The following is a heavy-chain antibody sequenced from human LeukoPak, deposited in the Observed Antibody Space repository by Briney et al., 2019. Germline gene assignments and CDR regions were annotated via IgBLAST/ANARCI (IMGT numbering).Heavy chain of an antibody. Sequence: ASVKVSCKASGYTFTSYGISWVRQAPGQGLEWMGWISAYNGNTNYAQKLQGRVTMTTDTSTSTAYMELRSLRSEDTAVYYCARETSSGWYARDYYYYMDVWGKGTTVTVSS. V-gene: IGHV1-18*01. D-gene: IGHD6-19*01. CDR2: ISAYNGNT. CDR1: GYTFTSYG. CDR3: ARETSSGWYARDYYYYMDV. J-gene: IGHJ6*03.